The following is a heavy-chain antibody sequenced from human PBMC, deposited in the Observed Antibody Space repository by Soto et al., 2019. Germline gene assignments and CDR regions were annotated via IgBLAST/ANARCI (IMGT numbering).Heavy chain of an antibody. CDR3: AKDNIVVVPAAMPNWFDP. CDR1: GFTFSSYA. CDR2: ISGSGGST. V-gene: IGHV3-23*01. J-gene: IGHJ5*02. D-gene: IGHD2-2*01. Sequence: GGSLRLSCAASGFTFSSYAMSWVRQAPGKGLEWVSAISGSGGSTYYADSVKGRFTISRDNSKNTLYLQMNSLRAEDTAVYYCAKDNIVVVPAAMPNWFDPWGQGTLVTVSS.